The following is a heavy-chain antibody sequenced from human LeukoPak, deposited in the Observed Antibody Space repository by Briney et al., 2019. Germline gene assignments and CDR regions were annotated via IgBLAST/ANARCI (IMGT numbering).Heavy chain of an antibody. D-gene: IGHD6-19*01. CDR2: ISYDGSNK. Sequence: GGSLRLSCAASGFTFSSYAMHWVRQAPGKGLEWVAAISYDGSNKYYADSVKGRFTISRDNSKNTLYLQMNSLRAEDTAVYYCARDRFKTRIAVASLDYWGQGTLVTVSS. CDR1: GFTFSSYA. CDR3: ARDRFKTRIAVASLDY. J-gene: IGHJ4*02. V-gene: IGHV3-30*04.